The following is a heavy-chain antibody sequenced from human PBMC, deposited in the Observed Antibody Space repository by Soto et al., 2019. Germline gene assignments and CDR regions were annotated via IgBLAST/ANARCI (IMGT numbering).Heavy chain of an antibody. Sequence: GASVKVSCKASGCTFSSYAISWVRQAPGQGLEWMGWISANNGNTNYAQKLQGRVTMTTDKSINTAYLQWSSLKASDTAMYYCARKMTTVTNDASDIWGQGTMVTVSS. CDR2: ISANNGNT. V-gene: IGHV1-18*01. D-gene: IGHD4-4*01. CDR1: GCTFSSYA. CDR3: ARKMTTVTNDASDI. J-gene: IGHJ3*02.